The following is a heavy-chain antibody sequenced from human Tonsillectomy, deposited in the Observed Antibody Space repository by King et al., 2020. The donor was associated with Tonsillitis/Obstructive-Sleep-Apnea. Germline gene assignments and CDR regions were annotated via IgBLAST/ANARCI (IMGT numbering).Heavy chain of an antibody. J-gene: IGHJ6*03. CDR1: GFIVSSNH. V-gene: IGHV3-53*01. CDR2: IYSGGTT. D-gene: IGHD3-3*01. CDR3: ARWYDFWGMDV. Sequence: VQLVESGGGLIQPGGSLRLSCAASGFIVSSNHMNWVRQAPGKGLEWVSVIYSGGTTYYADSVKGRFTNSRDNSKNILYLQMNSLRAEDTAVYYCARWYDFWGMDVWGKGTTVTVSS.